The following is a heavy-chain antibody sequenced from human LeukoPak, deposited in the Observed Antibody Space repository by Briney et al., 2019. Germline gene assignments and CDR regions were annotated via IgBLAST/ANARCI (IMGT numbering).Heavy chain of an antibody. J-gene: IGHJ4*02. CDR3: ARQSRPYSSGWFDY. D-gene: IGHD6-19*01. CDR2: IIPIFGTA. V-gene: IGHV1-69*06. CDR1: GGTFSSDA. Sequence: SVKVSCKASGGTFSSDAIGWVRQAPGQGLEWMGGIIPIFGTANYAQKFQGRVTITADKSTSTAYMELSSLRSEDTAVYYCARQSRPYSSGWFDYWGQGTLVTVSS.